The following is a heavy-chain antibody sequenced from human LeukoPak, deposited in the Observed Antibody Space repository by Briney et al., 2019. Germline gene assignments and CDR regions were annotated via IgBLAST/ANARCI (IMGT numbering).Heavy chain of an antibody. V-gene: IGHV3-23*01. CDR3: AKGAHYYDFWSGYFDY. Sequence: GGSLRLSCAASGFTFSSYAMSWVRQAPGKRLEWVSAISGSGGSTYYADSVKGRFTISRDNSKNTLYLQMNSLRAEDTAVYYCAKGAHYYDFWSGYFDYWGQGTLVTVSS. CDR1: GFTFSSYA. CDR2: ISGSGGST. J-gene: IGHJ4*02. D-gene: IGHD3-3*01.